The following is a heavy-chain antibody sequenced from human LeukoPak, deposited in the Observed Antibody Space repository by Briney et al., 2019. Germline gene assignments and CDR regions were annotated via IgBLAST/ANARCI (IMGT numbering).Heavy chain of an antibody. Sequence: ASVKVSCKASGYTITGYYLHWVRQAPGQGLEWLGWINPHTGGTLYAQKFLGRVTMTRDTSINTAYMGLNNLKSDDTAAYFCARGTGSSWFDPWGQGTLVTVSS. D-gene: IGHD1-1*01. J-gene: IGHJ5*02. CDR2: INPHTGGT. CDR3: ARGTGSSWFDP. V-gene: IGHV1-2*02. CDR1: GYTITGYY.